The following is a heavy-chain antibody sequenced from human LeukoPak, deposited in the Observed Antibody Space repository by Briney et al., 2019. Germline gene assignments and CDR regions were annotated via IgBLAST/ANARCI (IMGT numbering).Heavy chain of an antibody. J-gene: IGHJ6*02. CDR1: GYTFTSYD. V-gene: IGHV1-8*01. Sequence: ASVKVSCKASGYTFTSYDINWVRQATGQGLEWMGWMNPNSGNTGYAQKFQGRVTMTRNTSISTAYMELSSLRSGDTAVYYCARGTHYDFWSGYLTYGMDVWGQGTTVTVSS. CDR3: ARGTHYDFWSGYLTYGMDV. CDR2: MNPNSGNT. D-gene: IGHD3-3*01.